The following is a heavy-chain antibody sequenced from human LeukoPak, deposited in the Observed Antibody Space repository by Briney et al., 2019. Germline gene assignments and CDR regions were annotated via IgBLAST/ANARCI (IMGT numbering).Heavy chain of an antibody. D-gene: IGHD2/OR15-2a*01. V-gene: IGHV4-34*01. CDR3: ARDLSFRH. CDR1: GGSFSGYY. Sequence: SETLSLTCAVYGGSFSGYYYTWIRQPPGKGLEWIGEINDSGGTNYNPSLKSRVSMSVDTSKNQFSLKLTSVTVADTAMYYCARDLSFRHWGQGTLVTVSS. J-gene: IGHJ4*02. CDR2: INDSGGT.